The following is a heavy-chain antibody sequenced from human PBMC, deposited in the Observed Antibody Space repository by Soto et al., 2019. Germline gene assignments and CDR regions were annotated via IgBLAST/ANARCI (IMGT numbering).Heavy chain of an antibody. CDR3: AKLSPELSTSPRLFDS. CDR1: GFIFRIYD. J-gene: IGHJ4*02. Sequence: GGSLRLSCATSGFIFRIYDMSWVRQAPGKGLEWISGISPTGGTTYYADSVKGRFTISRDNSGHTLFLTLKSLRVDDTAIYYCAKLSPELSTSPRLFDSCGQGSLVTVSS. D-gene: IGHD1-7*01. CDR2: ISPTGGTT. V-gene: IGHV3-23*01.